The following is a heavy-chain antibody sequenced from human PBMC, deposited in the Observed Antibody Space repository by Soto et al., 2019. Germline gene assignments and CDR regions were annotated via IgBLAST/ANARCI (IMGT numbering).Heavy chain of an antibody. CDR1: GGSISSYY. CDR2: INHSGST. J-gene: IGHJ4*02. V-gene: IGHV4-34*01. Sequence: SETLSLTCTVSGGSISSYYWSWIRQPPGKGLEWIGEINHSGSTNYNPSLKSRVTISVDTSKNQFSLKLSSVTAADTAVYYCARGPLRDYVWGSYRYLPFDYWGQGTLVTVSS. D-gene: IGHD3-16*02. CDR3: ARGPLRDYVWGSYRYLPFDY.